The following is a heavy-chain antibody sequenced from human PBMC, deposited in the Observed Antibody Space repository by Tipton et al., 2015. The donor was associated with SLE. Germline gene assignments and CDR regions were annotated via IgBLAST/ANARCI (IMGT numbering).Heavy chain of an antibody. Sequence: TLSLTCTVSADSFTHYHWSWIRQSPGKGLEWIGYVYFDGSTNYNPSLKSRVTMSLDTSKNQFSLTLKSVTTADTAVYYCARDPDYGDPGTFDYWGQGTLVTVS. CDR1: ADSFTHYH. CDR3: ARDPDYGDPGTFDY. D-gene: IGHD4-17*01. J-gene: IGHJ4*02. CDR2: VYFDGST. V-gene: IGHV4-59*01.